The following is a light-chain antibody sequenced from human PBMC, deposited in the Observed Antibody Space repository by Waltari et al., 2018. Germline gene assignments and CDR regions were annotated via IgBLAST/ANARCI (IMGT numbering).Light chain of an antibody. CDR3: QQSYSTSWT. Sequence: TCRASQSIDKYLNWYQQQPGKAPKLLIFGASDLQSGVPSRFNGNGSGTHFTLSIDSLRPEDFATYYCQQSYSTSWTFGQGTKVELK. CDR1: QSIDKY. J-gene: IGKJ1*01. V-gene: IGKV1-39*01. CDR2: GAS.